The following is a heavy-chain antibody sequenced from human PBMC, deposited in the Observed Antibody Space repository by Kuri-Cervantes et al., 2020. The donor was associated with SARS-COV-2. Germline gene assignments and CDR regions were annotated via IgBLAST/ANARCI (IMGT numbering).Heavy chain of an antibody. CDR3: ARGMVRGLIQSYYYGMDV. D-gene: IGHD3-10*01. J-gene: IGHJ6*02. CDR2: INPNSGGT. V-gene: IGHV1-2*04. CDR1: GYTFSDYY. Sequence: ASVKVSCKASGYTFSDYYMYWVRQAPGQGLEWMGWINPNSGGTNYAQKFQGWVTMTRDTSSTGYMEQSRLRSDDTAVYYCARGMVRGLIQSYYYGMDVWGQGTTVARLL.